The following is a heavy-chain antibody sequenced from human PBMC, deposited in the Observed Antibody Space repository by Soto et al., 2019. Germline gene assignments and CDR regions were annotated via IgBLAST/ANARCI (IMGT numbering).Heavy chain of an antibody. V-gene: IGHV2-70*01. CDR2: IDWGDDK. CDR3: ARMNVVRGVSTSYYYYGMDV. CDR1: GFSLSTSGMC. J-gene: IGHJ6*02. D-gene: IGHD3-10*01. Sequence: SGPTLVNPTQTLTLTCTFSGFSLSTSGMCVTWIRQPPGKALEWLALIDWGDDKYYSTSLKTRLTISKDTSKNQVVLAMTNMDPVDTATYYCARMNVVRGVSTSYYYYGMDVWGQGTTVTLSS.